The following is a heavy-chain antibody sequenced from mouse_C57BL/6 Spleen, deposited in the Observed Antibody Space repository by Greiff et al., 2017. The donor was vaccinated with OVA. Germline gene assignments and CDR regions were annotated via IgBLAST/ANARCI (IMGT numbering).Heavy chain of an antibody. CDR2: IWSGGST. D-gene: IGHD2-5*01. Sequence: QVQLKQSGPGLVQPSQSLSITCTVSGFSLTSYGVHWVRQSPGKGLEWLGVIWSGGSTDYYAAFISRLSISKDNSKSQVFFKMNSLQADDTAIYYCADSNFGYWGQGTTLTVSS. CDR3: ADSNFGY. V-gene: IGHV2-2*01. J-gene: IGHJ2*01. CDR1: GFSLTSYG.